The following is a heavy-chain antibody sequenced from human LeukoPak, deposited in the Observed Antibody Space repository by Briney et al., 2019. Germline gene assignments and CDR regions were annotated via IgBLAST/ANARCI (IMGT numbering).Heavy chain of an antibody. J-gene: IGHJ4*02. CDR1: GGSISSSSYY. CDR2: IYYSGST. V-gene: IGHV4-39*07. CDR3: ARERVVVPAAIDY. Sequence: PSETLSLTCTVSGGSISSSSYYWGWIRQPPGKGLEWIGSIYYSGSTYYNPSLKGRVTISVDTSKNQFSLKLSSVTAADTAVYYCARERVVVPAAIDYWGQGTLVTVSS. D-gene: IGHD2-2*01.